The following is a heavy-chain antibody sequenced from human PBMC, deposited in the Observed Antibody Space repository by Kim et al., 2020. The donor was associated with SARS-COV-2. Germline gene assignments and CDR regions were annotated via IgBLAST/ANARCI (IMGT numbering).Heavy chain of an antibody. J-gene: IGHJ4*02. CDR1: GFTFSSYA. CDR3: ARGSGDTAPRAQY. CDR2: ISYDGSNK. D-gene: IGHD5-18*01. V-gene: IGHV3-30-3*01. Sequence: GGSLRLSCAASGFTFSSYAMHWVRQAPGKGLEWVAVISYDGSNKYYTDSVKGRFTISRDNSKNTLYLQMNSLRAEDTALYYCARGSGDTAPRAQYWGQGTLVTVSS.